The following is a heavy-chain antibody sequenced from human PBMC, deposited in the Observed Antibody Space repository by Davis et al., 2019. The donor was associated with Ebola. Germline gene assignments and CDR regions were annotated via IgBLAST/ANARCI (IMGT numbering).Heavy chain of an antibody. V-gene: IGHV4-34*01. CDR1: GGSLSGNY. CDR2: INHSGST. D-gene: IGHD2-2*01. Sequence: MPSETLSLTSAVYGGSLSGNYWSWIRQPPGKGLEWIGEINHSGSTNYNPSLKSRVTISVDTSKNQFSLKLSSVTAADTAVYYCARGPAVPAVMWYFHHWGQGTLVTVSS. J-gene: IGHJ1*01. CDR3: ARGPAVPAVMWYFHH.